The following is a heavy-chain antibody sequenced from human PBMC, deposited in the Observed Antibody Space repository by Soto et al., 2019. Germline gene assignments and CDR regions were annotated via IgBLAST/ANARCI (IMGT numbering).Heavy chain of an antibody. CDR1: GVSISTDYW. V-gene: IGHV4-4*02. Sequence: PSETLSLTCAVSGVSISTDYWWSWVRQPPGKGLEWIGEIYHSGSTNYNPSLKSRVTISVDRSKNQFSLDLSSVTAADTAVYYCARDTHWGLGNWGQGTLVTVSS. CDR3: ARDTHWGLGN. CDR2: IYHSGST. D-gene: IGHD7-27*01. J-gene: IGHJ4*02.